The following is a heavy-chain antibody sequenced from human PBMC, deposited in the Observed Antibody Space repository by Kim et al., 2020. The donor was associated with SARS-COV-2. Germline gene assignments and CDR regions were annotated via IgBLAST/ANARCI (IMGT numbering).Heavy chain of an antibody. V-gene: IGHV4-39*01. Sequence: SETLSLTCTVSGGSIGSSNYYWGWVRQPPGKGLEWIGSIYYSGTTYYNPSLKSRVTISVATSENQFSLKLTSVTAADTAVYYCATTMGYWGQGTLVTVSS. CDR2: IYYSGTT. D-gene: IGHD2-2*01. CDR3: ATTMGY. CDR1: GGSIGSSNYY. J-gene: IGHJ4*02.